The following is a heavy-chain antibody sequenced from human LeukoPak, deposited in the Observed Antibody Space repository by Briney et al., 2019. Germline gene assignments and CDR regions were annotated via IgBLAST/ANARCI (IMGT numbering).Heavy chain of an antibody. CDR1: GFTVSSNY. D-gene: IGHD3-3*01. CDR2: IYSGGST. V-gene: IGHV3-66*02. CDR3: ARQTYYDFWSGYSLYYYYMDV. J-gene: IGHJ6*03. Sequence: GGSLRLSFAASGFTVSSNYMSWVRQAPGKGLEWVSVIYSGGSTYYADSVKGRFTISRDNSKNTLYLQMNSLRAEDTAVYYCARQTYYDFWSGYSLYYYYMDVWGKGTTVTVSS.